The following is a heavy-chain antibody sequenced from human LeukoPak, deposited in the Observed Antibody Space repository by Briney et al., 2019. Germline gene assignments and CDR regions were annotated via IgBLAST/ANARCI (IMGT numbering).Heavy chain of an antibody. CDR1: GYTFTSYG. J-gene: IGHJ3*02. Sequence: ASVKVSCKASGYTFTSYGISWVRQAPGQGLEWMGWISAYNGNTNYAQKLQGRVTMTTDTSTSTAYMELRSLRSDDTAVYYCARKEYYYDSSGYLFDIWGQGTMVTVSS. D-gene: IGHD3-22*01. CDR3: ARKEYYYDSSGYLFDI. CDR2: ISAYNGNT. V-gene: IGHV1-18*01.